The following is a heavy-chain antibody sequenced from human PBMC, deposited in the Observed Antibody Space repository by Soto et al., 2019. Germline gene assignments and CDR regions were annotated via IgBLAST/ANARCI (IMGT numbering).Heavy chain of an antibody. Sequence: SETLSLTCTVSGDSISSYYWSWIRQPPGKGLEWIGYLYYSGSTNYNPSLKSRVTISVDTSKNQFSLKLSSVTAADTAVYYCARAIAVAVNWFDPWGQGTLVTVSS. CDR2: LYYSGST. CDR3: ARAIAVAVNWFDP. CDR1: GDSISSYY. J-gene: IGHJ5*02. V-gene: IGHV4-59*01. D-gene: IGHD6-19*01.